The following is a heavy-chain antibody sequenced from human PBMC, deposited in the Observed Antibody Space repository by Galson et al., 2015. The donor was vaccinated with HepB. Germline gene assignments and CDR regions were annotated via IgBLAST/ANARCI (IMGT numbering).Heavy chain of an antibody. J-gene: IGHJ6*02. Sequence: SVKVSCKASGYTFTSYDINWVRQATGQGLGWMGWMNPNSGNTGYAQKFQGRVTMTRNTFISTAYMELSSLRSEDTAVYYCARTDGRMTPSYYYGMDVWGQGTTVTVSS. CDR3: ARTDGRMTPSYYYGMDV. V-gene: IGHV1-8*01. D-gene: IGHD2-15*01. CDR2: MNPNSGNT. CDR1: GYTFTSYD.